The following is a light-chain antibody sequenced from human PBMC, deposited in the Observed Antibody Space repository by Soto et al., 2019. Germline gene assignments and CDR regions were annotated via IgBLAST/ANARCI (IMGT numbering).Light chain of an antibody. J-gene: IGLJ1*01. CDR1: SSDVGGYNY. Sequence: QSVLTQPASVSGSPGQSITISCTGTSSDVGGYNYVSWYQQYPGKAPKLMIYHVSNRPSGVSNRFSGSKSGNSVSLTISGLQAEDEADYYCSSYTSTSTYVFGTGTKLTVL. CDR3: SSYTSTSTYV. V-gene: IGLV2-14*01. CDR2: HVS.